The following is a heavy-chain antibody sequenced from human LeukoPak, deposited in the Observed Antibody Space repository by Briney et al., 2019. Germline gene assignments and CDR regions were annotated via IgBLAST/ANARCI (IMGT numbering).Heavy chain of an antibody. CDR2: ISGSGGST. CDR3: AKDRFNWTHFDIVVVPDY. D-gene: IGHD2-2*01. Sequence: PGGSLRLSCAASGFTFSSYAMSWVRQAPGKGLEWVSAISGSGGSTYYADSVKGRFTISRDNSKNTLYLQMNSLRAEDTAVYYRAKDRFNWTHFDIVVVPDYWGQGTLVTVSS. J-gene: IGHJ4*02. V-gene: IGHV3-23*01. CDR1: GFTFSSYA.